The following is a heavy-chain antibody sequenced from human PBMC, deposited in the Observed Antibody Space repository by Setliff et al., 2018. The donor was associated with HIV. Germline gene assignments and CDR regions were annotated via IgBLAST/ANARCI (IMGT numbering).Heavy chain of an antibody. CDR2: IHHSGTT. D-gene: IGHD1-26*01. Sequence: PSETLSLTCAVSGYSISSGYYWAWIRQSPGKGLDWIGSIHHSGTTYYNPSLKSRVTISVDTTTNQVSLQVNSVTAVDTAVYYCARVPHRVVGTTTLLYHFDYWGRGTLGTVSS. V-gene: IGHV4-38-2*01. CDR1: GYSISSGYY. CDR3: ARVPHRVVGTTTLLYHFDY. J-gene: IGHJ4*02.